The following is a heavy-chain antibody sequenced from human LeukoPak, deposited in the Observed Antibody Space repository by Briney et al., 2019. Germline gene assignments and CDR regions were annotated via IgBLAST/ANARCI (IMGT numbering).Heavy chain of an antibody. CDR1: GGSVSAYY. Sequence: SSETLSLTCAVYGGSVSAYYWNWIRQPPGKGLEWIGEIDHSGSTNYNPSLKSRLTISVDTFKNQFSLKLSSVTAADTAVYYCAREAIFGVVYFDYWGQGTLVTVSS. CDR2: IDHSGST. CDR3: AREAIFGVVYFDY. V-gene: IGHV4-34*01. J-gene: IGHJ4*02. D-gene: IGHD3-3*01.